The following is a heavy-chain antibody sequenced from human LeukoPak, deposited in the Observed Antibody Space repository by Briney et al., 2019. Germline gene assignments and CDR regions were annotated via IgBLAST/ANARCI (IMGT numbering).Heavy chain of an antibody. J-gene: IGHJ3*02. Sequence: PGGSLRLSCAASGFTFSSYSMNWVRQAPGKGLEWVSSISSSSYIYYADSVKGRFTISRDNAKNSLYLQMNSLRAEDTAVYYCARDKKGSPHAFDIWGQGTMVTVSS. CDR2: ISSSSYI. CDR3: ARDKKGSPHAFDI. CDR1: GFTFSSYS. D-gene: IGHD2-15*01. V-gene: IGHV3-21*01.